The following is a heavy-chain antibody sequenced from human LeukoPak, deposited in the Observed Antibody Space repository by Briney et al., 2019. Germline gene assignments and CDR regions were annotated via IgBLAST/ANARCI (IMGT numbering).Heavy chain of an antibody. CDR2: IYYSGST. CDR1: GGSISSYY. D-gene: IGHD1-26*01. Sequence: SETLSLTCTVSGGSISSYYWSWIRQPPGKGLEWIGYIYYSGSTNYNPSLKSRVTISIDTSKNQFSLKLSSVTAADTAMYYCASLNSGSYYEDYFDYWGQGTLVTVSS. J-gene: IGHJ4*02. V-gene: IGHV4-59*01. CDR3: ASLNSGSYYEDYFDY.